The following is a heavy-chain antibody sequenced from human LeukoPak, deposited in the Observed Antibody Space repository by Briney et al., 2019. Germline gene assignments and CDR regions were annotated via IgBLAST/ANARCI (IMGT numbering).Heavy chain of an antibody. CDR3: AKDNIAVAGTIYFDY. D-gene: IGHD6-19*01. V-gene: IGHV3-23*01. CDR1: GFTFSSYA. Sequence: GGSLRLSCAASGFTFSSYAMSWVRQAPGKGLEWVSAISGSGGSTYYADSVKGRFTISRDNSKNTLYLQMYSLRAEDTAVYYCAKDNIAVAGTIYFDYWGQGTLVTVSS. CDR2: ISGSGGST. J-gene: IGHJ4*02.